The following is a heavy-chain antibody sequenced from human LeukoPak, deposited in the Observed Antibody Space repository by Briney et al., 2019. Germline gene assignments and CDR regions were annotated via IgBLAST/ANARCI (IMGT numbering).Heavy chain of an antibody. Sequence: ASVKVSCKASGYSFTSHVITWVRQAPGQGLEWMGWICPYNGHRDYAQTLQGRVTMTTDTYTSTAYMELRSLRSDDTAVYYCVSGRDFDYWGQGTLVTVSS. CDR1: GYSFTSHV. V-gene: IGHV1-18*01. CDR3: VSGRDFDY. J-gene: IGHJ4*02. CDR2: ICPYNGHR.